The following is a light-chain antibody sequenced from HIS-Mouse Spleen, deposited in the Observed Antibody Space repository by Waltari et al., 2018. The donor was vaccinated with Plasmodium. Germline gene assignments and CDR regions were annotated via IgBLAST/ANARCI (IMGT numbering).Light chain of an antibody. V-gene: IGLV3-21*02. Sequence: SYVLTQPPSVSVAHGQTARLTCGGNNTGSKSVHWYQQKPGQAPVLVVYDDSDRRSGIPERFSGSNSGNTATLTISRVEAGDEADYYCQVWDSSSDHPVFGGGTKLTVL. CDR1: NTGSKS. CDR2: DDS. J-gene: IGLJ2*01. CDR3: QVWDSSSDHPV.